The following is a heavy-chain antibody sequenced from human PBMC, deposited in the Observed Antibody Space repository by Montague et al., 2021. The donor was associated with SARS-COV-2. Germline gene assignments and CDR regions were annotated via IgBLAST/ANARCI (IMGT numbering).Heavy chain of an antibody. CDR3: TSGREGNYNVMDV. CDR2: TYYRSKWYN. J-gene: IGHJ6*02. D-gene: IGHD1-1*01. V-gene: IGHV6-1*01. Sequence: CAISGDSVSSNSATWNWVRQSPSSGLAWLGRTYYRSKWYNDYAVSVRGRVTINPDTSKNQFSLQLNSVTPEDTAIYYCTSGREGNYNVMDVWGQGTTVTVSS. CDR1: GDSVSSNSAT.